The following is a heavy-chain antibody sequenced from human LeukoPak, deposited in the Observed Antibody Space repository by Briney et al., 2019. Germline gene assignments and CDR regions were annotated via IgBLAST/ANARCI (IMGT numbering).Heavy chain of an antibody. CDR2: IKEDGSDE. Sequence: GGSLRLSCAASGFTFSNYWMNRVRQAPGKGLEWVASIKEDGSDEYYVDSVKGRFIISRDNTKSSLYLQMNSLRAEDTAVYYCASRGRAIWGQGTMVTVSS. V-gene: IGHV3-7*01. CDR3: ASRGRAI. CDR1: GFTFSNYW. J-gene: IGHJ3*02. D-gene: IGHD3-16*01.